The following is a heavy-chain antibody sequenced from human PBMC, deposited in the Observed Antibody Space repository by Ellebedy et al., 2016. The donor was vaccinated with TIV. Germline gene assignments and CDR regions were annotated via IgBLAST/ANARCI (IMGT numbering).Heavy chain of an antibody. V-gene: IGHV5-51*01. Sequence: GESLKISCKGSGYSFTSYWIGWVRQMPGKGLEWMGIIYPGDSDTRYSPSFQGQVTISADKSISTAYLQWSSLKASDTAMYYCASHNKYYYDSSGLLQGGAFDIWGQGTMVTVSS. CDR3: ASHNKYYYDSSGLLQGGAFDI. J-gene: IGHJ3*02. CDR1: GYSFTSYW. D-gene: IGHD3-22*01. CDR2: IYPGDSDT.